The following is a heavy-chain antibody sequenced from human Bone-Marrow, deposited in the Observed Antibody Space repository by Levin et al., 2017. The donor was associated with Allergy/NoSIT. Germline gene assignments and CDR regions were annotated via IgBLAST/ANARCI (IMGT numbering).Heavy chain of an antibody. V-gene: IGHV3-30*18. CDR1: GFTFSSYG. CDR3: AKPDYGGNSGIFDY. J-gene: IGHJ4*02. CDR2: ISYDGSNK. Sequence: GESLKISCAASGFTFSSYGMHWVRQAPGKGLEWVAVISYDGSNKYYADSVKGRFTISRDNSKNTLYLQMNSLRAEDTAVYYCAKPDYGGNSGIFDYWGQGTLVTVSS. D-gene: IGHD4-23*01.